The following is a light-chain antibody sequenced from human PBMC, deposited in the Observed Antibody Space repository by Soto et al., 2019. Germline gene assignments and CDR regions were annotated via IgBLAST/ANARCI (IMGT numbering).Light chain of an antibody. CDR3: QQYGKT. Sequence: LTQSAGTLSLSPGERATLSCRASQSVSSSYLAWYQQKPGQAPRLLIYGASSRATGIPDRFSGSGSGTDFTLTISRLEPEDFAVYYCQQYGKTFGQGTKVDIK. J-gene: IGKJ1*01. V-gene: IGKV3-20*01. CDR2: GAS. CDR1: QSVSSSY.